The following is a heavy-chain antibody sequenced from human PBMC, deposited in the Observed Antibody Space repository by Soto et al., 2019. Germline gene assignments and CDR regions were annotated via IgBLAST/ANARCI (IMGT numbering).Heavy chain of an antibody. CDR3: AKDRIVVVVAATEDWFDP. D-gene: IGHD2-15*01. CDR2: ISGSGGST. Sequence: GGSLRLSCAASGFTSSSYAMSWVRQAPGKGLEWVSAISGSGGSTYYADSVKGRFTISRDNSKNTLYLQMNSLRAEDTAVYYCAKDRIVVVVAATEDWFDPWGQGTLVTVSS. CDR1: GFTSSSYA. V-gene: IGHV3-23*01. J-gene: IGHJ5*02.